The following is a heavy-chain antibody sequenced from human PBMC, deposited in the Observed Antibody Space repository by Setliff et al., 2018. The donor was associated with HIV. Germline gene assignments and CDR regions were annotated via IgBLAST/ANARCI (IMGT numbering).Heavy chain of an antibody. J-gene: IGHJ3*02. CDR3: ARDRPRGGGSLDAFDI. V-gene: IGHV3-21*05. CDR2: ISSSSSYI. Sequence: PGGSLRLSCAASGFTFSSYEMNWVRQAPGKGLEWVSYISSSSSYIYYADSVKGRFTISRDNAKNSLYLQMNSLRAEDTAVYYCARDRPRGGGSLDAFDIWGQGTMVTVSS. D-gene: IGHD1-26*01. CDR1: GFTFSSYE.